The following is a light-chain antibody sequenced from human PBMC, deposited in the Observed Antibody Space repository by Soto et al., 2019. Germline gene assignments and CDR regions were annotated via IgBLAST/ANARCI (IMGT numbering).Light chain of an antibody. CDR1: QSVGSSF. J-gene: IGKJ4*01. CDR3: QQYENSPLT. Sequence: EIVLTHSPDTLSLSPGERATLSCRASQSVGSSFLAWYQQKPGQAPRLLIYRTSTRATGIPDRFTGSGSGTDFTLTISRLEPEDFAVYYCQQYENSPLTFGGGTKVEIK. V-gene: IGKV3-20*01. CDR2: RTS.